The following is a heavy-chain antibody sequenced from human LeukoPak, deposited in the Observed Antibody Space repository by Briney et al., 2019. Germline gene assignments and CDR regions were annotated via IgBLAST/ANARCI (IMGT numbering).Heavy chain of an antibody. V-gene: IGHV3-23*01. CDR3: AKSSRSYSISPYGMDV. CDR1: GFTFSSYA. D-gene: IGHD6-6*01. CDR2: ISSSSCST. J-gene: IGHJ6*02. Sequence: GASLRLSCAASGFTFSSYAMSWVRQAPGKGLEWVSAISSSSCSTYYADSVNGRFTISTDNSKNTLYLHMNSLRAEDTAVYYCAKSSRSYSISPYGMDVWGQGTPVTVSS.